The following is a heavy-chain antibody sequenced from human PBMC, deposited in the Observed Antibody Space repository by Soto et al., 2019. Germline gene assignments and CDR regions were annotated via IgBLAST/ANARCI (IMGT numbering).Heavy chain of an antibody. CDR3: AREQYNWKL. D-gene: IGHD1-20*01. CDR1: GVSITPYY. J-gene: IGHJ1*01. V-gene: IGHV4-59*01. Sequence: SETLSLTCTVSGVSITPYYWTWIRHPPGKGLEWIGYVYHTGNTYYNPSLKSRVTISLDTSKNQVSLRLKSVTAADTAVYYCAREQYNWKLWGQGSRVGVSS. CDR2: VYHTGNT.